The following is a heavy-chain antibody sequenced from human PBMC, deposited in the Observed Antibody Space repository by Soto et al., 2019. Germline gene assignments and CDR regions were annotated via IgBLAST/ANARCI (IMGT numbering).Heavy chain of an antibody. CDR3: ARDCSSTSCYTLTDY. CDR1: GYTFTSYG. D-gene: IGHD2-2*02. Sequence: QVQLVQSGAEVKKPGASVKVSCKASGYTFTSYGISWVRQAPGQGLEWMGWISAYNGNTNYAQKLQGRVTRTTDTSTSTAYMELRSLRSDDTAVYYCARDCSSTSCYTLTDYWGQGTLVTVSS. CDR2: ISAYNGNT. J-gene: IGHJ4*02. V-gene: IGHV1-18*04.